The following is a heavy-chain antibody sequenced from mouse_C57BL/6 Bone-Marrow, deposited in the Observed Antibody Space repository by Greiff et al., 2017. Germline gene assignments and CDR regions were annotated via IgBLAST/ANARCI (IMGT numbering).Heavy chain of an antibody. V-gene: IGHV3-6*01. J-gene: IGHJ4*01. CDR1: GYSITSGYY. CDR2: ISYDGSN. CDR3: ARHLLPVVALAMDY. D-gene: IGHD1-1*01. Sequence: VQLQQSGPGLVKPSQSLSLTCSVTGYSITSGYYWNWIRQFPGNKLEWMGYISYDGSNNYNPSLKNRISITRDTSKNQFFLKLNSVTTEDTAMYYCARHLLPVVALAMDYWGQGTSVTVSS.